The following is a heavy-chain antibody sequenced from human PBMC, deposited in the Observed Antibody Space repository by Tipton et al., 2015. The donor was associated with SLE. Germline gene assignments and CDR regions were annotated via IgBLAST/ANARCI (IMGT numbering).Heavy chain of an antibody. D-gene: IGHD3-10*01. CDR3: AKGGSGSYYNGLVGY. J-gene: IGHJ4*02. V-gene: IGHV1-69*06. CDR1: GGTFSSYA. CDR2: IIPIFGTA. Sequence: QLVQSGPEVKKPGSSVKVSCKASGGTFSSYAISWVRQAPGQGLEWMGGIIPIFGTANYAQKFQGRVTMTTDTSTSTAYMELRSLRSDDTAVYYCAKGGSGSYYNGLVGYWGQGTLVTVSS.